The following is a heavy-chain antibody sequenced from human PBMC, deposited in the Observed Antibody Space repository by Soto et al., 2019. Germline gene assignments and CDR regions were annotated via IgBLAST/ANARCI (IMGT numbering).Heavy chain of an antibody. CDR1: GFTFSSYA. D-gene: IGHD6-19*01. V-gene: IGHV3-30-3*01. J-gene: IGHJ6*02. Sequence: HPGGSLRLSCAASGFTFSSYAMHWVRQAPGKGLEWVAVISYDGSNKYYADSVKGRFTISRDNSKNTLYLQMNSLRAEDTAVYYCARDRYSSGWYFDISRKYYYYGMDVWGQGTTVTVSS. CDR3: ARDRYSSGWYFDISRKYYYYGMDV. CDR2: ISYDGSNK.